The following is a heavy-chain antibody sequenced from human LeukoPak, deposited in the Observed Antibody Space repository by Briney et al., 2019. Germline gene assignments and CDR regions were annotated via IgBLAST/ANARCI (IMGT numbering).Heavy chain of an antibody. V-gene: IGHV3-53*01. Sequence: GGSLRLSCVGSGFTVSGKYMSWVRQAPGKGLEWVSVIYSGGSTYYVDSVKGRFTISRDDSKNTLYLQMSSLRPEDTAVYYCARGSTPYSGSYIDYWGQGTLVTVSS. CDR3: ARGSTPYSGSYIDY. D-gene: IGHD1-26*01. CDR1: GFTVSGKY. CDR2: IYSGGST. J-gene: IGHJ4*02.